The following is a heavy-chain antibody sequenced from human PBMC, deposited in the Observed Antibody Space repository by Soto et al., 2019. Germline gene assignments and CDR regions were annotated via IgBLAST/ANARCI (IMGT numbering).Heavy chain of an antibody. CDR1: GFSFSDSA. D-gene: IGHD4-4*01. CDR2: TRSKAHSYAT. V-gene: IGHV3-73*02. J-gene: IGHJ4*02. Sequence: EVQLVESGGGLVQPGGSLKLSCAASGFSFSDSAIHWVRQASGKGLEWVGRTRSKAHSYATAFAASVKGRFTISRDDSKNTVDLQMNSLKTEDTAVYYCNRHTGDYWGQGTLVTVSS. CDR3: NRHTGDY.